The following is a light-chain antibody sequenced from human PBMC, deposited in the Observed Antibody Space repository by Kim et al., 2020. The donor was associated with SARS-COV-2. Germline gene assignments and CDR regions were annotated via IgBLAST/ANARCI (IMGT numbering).Light chain of an antibody. J-gene: IGLJ1*01. CDR3: AAWDDSLSGFV. V-gene: IGLV1-47*01. CDR1: SSNIGTNS. CDR2: RNN. Sequence: GQRVTISCSGSSSNIGTNSVYWYQQLPGMAPKLLIYRNNQRPSGVPDRFSGSKSGTSASLAISGLRSEDEGDYYCAAWDDSLSGFVFGTGTKVTVL.